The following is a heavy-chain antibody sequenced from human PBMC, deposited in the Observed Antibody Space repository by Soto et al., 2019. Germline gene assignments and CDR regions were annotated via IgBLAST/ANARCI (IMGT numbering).Heavy chain of an antibody. J-gene: IGHJ4*02. CDR1: GFTFRNHG. CDR3: ARSHLYYDSSGYPDY. D-gene: IGHD3-22*01. CDR2: ISSSGSTI. V-gene: IGHV3-48*04. Sequence: GGSLRLSCAASGFTFRNHGMNWVRQAPGKGLERVSYISSSGSTIYYADSVKGRFTISRDNAKNSLYLQMNSLRAEDTAVYYCARSHLYYDSSGYPDYWGQGTLVTVSS.